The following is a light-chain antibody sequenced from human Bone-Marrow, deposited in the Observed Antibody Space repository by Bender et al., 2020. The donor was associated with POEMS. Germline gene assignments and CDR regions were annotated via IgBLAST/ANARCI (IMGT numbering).Light chain of an antibody. J-gene: IGLJ2*01. CDR2: EVL. CDR1: SSDIGGYNY. CDR3: AAWDDSLDGHVV. Sequence: QSALTQPPSASGSPGLSITISCTGTSSDIGGYNYVSWYQQHPGTTPKLLIYEVLNRPSGVSNRFSGSKSGNTASLTISGLQSEDEADYYCAAWDDSLDGHVVFGGGTKLIVI. V-gene: IGLV2-14*01.